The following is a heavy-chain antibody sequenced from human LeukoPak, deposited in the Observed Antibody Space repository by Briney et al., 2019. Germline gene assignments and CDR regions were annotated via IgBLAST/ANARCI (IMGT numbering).Heavy chain of an antibody. V-gene: IGHV3-21*01. CDR2: ISSSSSYI. J-gene: IGHJ4*02. Sequence: GGSLRLSCAASGFTFSSYSMNWVRQAPGKGLEWVSSISSSSSYIYYADSVKGRFTISRDNSKNTLYLQMNSLRAEDTAVYYCARDLYDILTGPGFDYWGQGTLVTVSS. CDR1: GFTFSSYS. CDR3: ARDLYDILTGPGFDY. D-gene: IGHD3-9*01.